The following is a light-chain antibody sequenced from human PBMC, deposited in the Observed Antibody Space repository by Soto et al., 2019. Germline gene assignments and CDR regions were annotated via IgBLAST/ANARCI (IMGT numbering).Light chain of an antibody. J-gene: IGKJ1*01. Sequence: EIVMTQSPSTLSVFPGERATLSCRASHSVNNNLAWYQQKPGQAPRLLIYGASIKATGIPARFSCSGSGTEFTLTISSLQTEGFAVYYCQQYDYWCTFGQGAKVEIK. V-gene: IGKV3-15*01. CDR1: HSVNNN. CDR3: QQYDYWCT. CDR2: GAS.